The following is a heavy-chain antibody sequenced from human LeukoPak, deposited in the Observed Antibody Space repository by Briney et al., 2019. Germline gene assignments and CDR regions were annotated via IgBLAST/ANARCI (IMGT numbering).Heavy chain of an antibody. D-gene: IGHD3-22*01. J-gene: IGHJ4*02. V-gene: IGHV3-53*01. CDR1: GFTVSSNY. Sequence: GGSLRLSCAASGFTVSSNYMSWVRQAPGKGLEWVSVIYSGGSTYYADSVKGRFTISRDNSKNTLYLQMNSLRAEDTAVYYCARSALTYYYDSSGYSEGYYFDYWGQGTLVTVSS. CDR3: ARSALTYYYDSSGYSEGYYFDY. CDR2: IYSGGST.